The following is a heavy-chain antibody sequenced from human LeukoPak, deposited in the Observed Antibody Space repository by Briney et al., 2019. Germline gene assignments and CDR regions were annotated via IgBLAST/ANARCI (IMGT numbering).Heavy chain of an antibody. CDR2: ISSGSTI. J-gene: IGHJ4*02. D-gene: IGHD6-19*01. CDR3: GAVANDY. V-gene: IGHV3-11*01. Sequence: GGSLRLSCAASGFTFSDYHMSWIRQAPGKGLEWVSYISSGSTIYYADSVKGRFTISRDNAKNSLYLQMNSLRAEDTAVYYCGAVANDYWGQGTLVTVSS. CDR1: GFTFSDYH.